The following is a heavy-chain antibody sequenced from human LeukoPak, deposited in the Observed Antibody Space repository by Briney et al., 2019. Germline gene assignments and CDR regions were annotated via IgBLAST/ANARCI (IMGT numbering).Heavy chain of an antibody. CDR3: ARENLWFGELLYFVWFDP. CDR2: IYYSGST. CDR1: GGSISSGDYY. V-gene: IGHV4-30-4*01. D-gene: IGHD3-10*01. J-gene: IGHJ5*02. Sequence: KTSETLSLTCTVSGGSISSGDYYWSWIRQPPGKGLEWIGCIYYSGSTYYNPSLKSRVTISVDTSKNQFSLKLNSVTAADTAVYYCARENLWFGELLYFVWFDPWGQGTLVTVSS.